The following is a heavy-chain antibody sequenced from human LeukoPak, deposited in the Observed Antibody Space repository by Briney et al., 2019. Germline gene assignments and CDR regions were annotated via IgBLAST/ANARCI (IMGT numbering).Heavy chain of an antibody. CDR1: GFTFSSYW. Sequence: PGGSLRLSCAVSGFTFSSYWMSWVRQAPGKGLEWVANIKQDGSEKYYVDSVKGRFTISRDNAKNSLYLQMNSLRAEDTAVYYCARDSWYTSSWVDWGQGTLVTVSS. V-gene: IGHV3-7*01. J-gene: IGHJ4*02. CDR2: IKQDGSEK. D-gene: IGHD6-13*01. CDR3: ARDSWYTSSWVD.